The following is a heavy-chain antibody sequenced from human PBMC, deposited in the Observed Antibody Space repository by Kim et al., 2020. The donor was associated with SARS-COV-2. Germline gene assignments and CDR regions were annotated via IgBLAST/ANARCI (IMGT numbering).Heavy chain of an antibody. J-gene: IGHJ4*02. V-gene: IGHV3-23*01. CDR3: AKEGSYYDSSGLFDC. D-gene: IGHD3-22*01. Sequence: DSVKGRFTISRDNSKNTLYLQMNSLRAEDTAVYYCAKEGSYYDSSGLFDCWGQGTLVTVSS.